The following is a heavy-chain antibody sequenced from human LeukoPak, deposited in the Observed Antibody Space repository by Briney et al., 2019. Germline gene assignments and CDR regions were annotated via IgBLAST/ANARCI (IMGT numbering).Heavy chain of an antibody. CDR3: ARDYYGSGTVGMDV. D-gene: IGHD3-10*01. Sequence: GGSLRLSCAASGFTFNNAWMSWVRQAPGKGLEWVGRIKSKTDGGTTDYAAPVKGRFTISRDNAKNSLYLQMNSLRAEDTAVYYCARDYYGSGTVGMDVWGQGTTVTVSS. V-gene: IGHV3-15*01. CDR2: IKSKTDGGTT. J-gene: IGHJ6*02. CDR1: GFTFNNAW.